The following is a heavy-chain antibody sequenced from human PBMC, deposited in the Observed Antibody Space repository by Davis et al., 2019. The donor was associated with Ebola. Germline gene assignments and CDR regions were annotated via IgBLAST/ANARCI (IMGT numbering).Heavy chain of an antibody. D-gene: IGHD1-1*01. Sequence: SETLSLTCAVYGGSFSGYYWSWIRQPPGKGLKWIGEINHSGSTNYNPSLKSRVTISVDTSKNQFSLQLNSVTPEDTAVYYCARGDWNDRWFDPWGQGTLVTVSS. V-gene: IGHV4-34*01. CDR3: ARGDWNDRWFDP. J-gene: IGHJ5*02. CDR2: INHSGST. CDR1: GGSFSGYY.